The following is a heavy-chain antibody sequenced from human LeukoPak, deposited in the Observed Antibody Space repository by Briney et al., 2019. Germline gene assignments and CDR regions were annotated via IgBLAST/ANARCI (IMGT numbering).Heavy chain of an antibody. CDR3: ARQTGSGLFILP. J-gene: IGHJ4*02. V-gene: IGHV4-39*01. CDR1: GGSISSSIYY. D-gene: IGHD3/OR15-3a*01. Sequence: SETLSLTCTVSGGSISSSIYYWGWIRQPPGKGLEWIGSIYYSGSTYYNPSLKSRVTISVDTSKNQLSLKLTSVTAADTAVYYCARQTGSGLFILPGGQGTLVTVSS. CDR2: IYYSGST.